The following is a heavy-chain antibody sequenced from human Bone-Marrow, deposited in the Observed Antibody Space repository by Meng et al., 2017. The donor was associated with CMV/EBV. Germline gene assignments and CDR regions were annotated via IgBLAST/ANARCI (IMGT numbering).Heavy chain of an antibody. CDR2: IYWNDDK. CDR3: AHSYCSSTSCFVPGYYYYGMDV. CDR1: GFSLSTSGVG. V-gene: IGHV2-5*01. J-gene: IGHJ6*02. Sequence: SGPTLVKPTQTLTLTCTFSGFSLSTSGVGVGWIRQPPGKALEWLALIYWNDDKRYSPSLKSRLTITKDTPKNQVVLTMTNMDPVDTATYYCAHSYCSSTSCFVPGYYYYGMDVWGQGTTVTVSS. D-gene: IGHD2-2*01.